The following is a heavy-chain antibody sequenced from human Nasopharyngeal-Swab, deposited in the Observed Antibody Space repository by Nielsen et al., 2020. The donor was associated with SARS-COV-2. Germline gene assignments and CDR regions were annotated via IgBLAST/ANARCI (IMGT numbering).Heavy chain of an antibody. CDR1: GCTFTSYD. CDR3: ARVKTLYGGHGDY. J-gene: IGHJ4*02. Sequence: ASVKVSCKASGCTFTSYDINWVRQATGQGLEWMGWMNPNSGNTGYAQKFQGRVTMTRNTSISTAYMELSSLRSEDTAVYYCARVKTLYGGHGDYWGQGTLVTVSS. D-gene: IGHD4-23*01. V-gene: IGHV1-8*01. CDR2: MNPNSGNT.